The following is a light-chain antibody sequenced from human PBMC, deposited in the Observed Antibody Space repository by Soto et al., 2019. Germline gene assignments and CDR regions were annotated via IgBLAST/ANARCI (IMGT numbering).Light chain of an antibody. Sequence: QSALTQPPSVSGAPGQRVTISCTGSSSNIGAGYDVHWYQQLPGTAPKLLIYGNSNRPSGVPDRFSGSKSGTSASLAITGLQAEDEADYYCPSSDSSLSGVVFGGGPKLTVL. J-gene: IGLJ2*01. CDR2: GNS. CDR1: SSNIGAGYD. CDR3: PSSDSSLSGVV. V-gene: IGLV1-40*01.